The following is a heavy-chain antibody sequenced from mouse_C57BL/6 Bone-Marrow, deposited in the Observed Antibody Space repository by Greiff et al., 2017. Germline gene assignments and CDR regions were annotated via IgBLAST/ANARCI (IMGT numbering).Heavy chain of an antibody. J-gene: IGHJ3*01. V-gene: IGHV5-17*01. CDR2: ISSGSSTI. Sequence: VQLKESGGGLVKPGGSLKLSCAASGFTFSDYGMHWVRQAPEKGLEWVAYISSGSSTIYYADTVKGQFTISRDNAKNTLFLQMTSLRSEDTAMYYCASWFAYWGQGTLVTVSA. CDR1: GFTFSDYG. CDR3: ASWFAY.